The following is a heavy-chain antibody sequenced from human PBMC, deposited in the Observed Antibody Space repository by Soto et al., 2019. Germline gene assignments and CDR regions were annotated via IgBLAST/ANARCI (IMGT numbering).Heavy chain of an antibody. CDR3: AKVRSQFVKNGTFDI. J-gene: IGHJ3*02. Sequence: EVQLLESGGDLVQPGGSLRLSCAASGFTFSSYTMTWVRQAPGKGLEWVSVISPSGGTKYYADSVKGRFTISRDNSKNTLYLQMNSLRGAEAAVYYCAKVRSQFVKNGTFDIWGQGTMVTVSS. V-gene: IGHV3-23*01. D-gene: IGHD2-8*01. CDR2: ISPSGGTK. CDR1: GFTFSSYT.